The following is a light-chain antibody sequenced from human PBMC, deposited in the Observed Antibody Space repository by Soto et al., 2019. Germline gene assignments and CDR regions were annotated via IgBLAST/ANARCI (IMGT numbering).Light chain of an antibody. CDR1: QTISTS. J-gene: IGKJ2*01. V-gene: IGKV1-5*03. Sequence: DIQMTQSPSTLSASVGDRVTITCRASQTISTSLAWYQQKPGKAPRLLIYKASSLERGVPSRFSGSGSGTEFTLTIRSLQPDDFATYDCQQYSSYSPYTFGQGTRLEI. CDR3: QQYSSYSPYT. CDR2: KAS.